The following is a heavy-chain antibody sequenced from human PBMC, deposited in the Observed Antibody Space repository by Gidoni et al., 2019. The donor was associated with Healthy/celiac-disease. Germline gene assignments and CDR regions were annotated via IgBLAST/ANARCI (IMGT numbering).Heavy chain of an antibody. CDR1: GGTFSSYA. Sequence: QVQLVQSGAEVKKPGSSVKVSCKASGGTFSSYAIRVVRQAPGQGLEWLGGSIPIFGTANYAQKFQGRVTITSDESTSTAYMELSSLRSEDTAVYYCARQTDVPAAIDYWGQGTLVTVSS. V-gene: IGHV1-69*01. CDR3: ARQTDVPAAIDY. D-gene: IGHD2-2*01. CDR2: SIPIFGTA. J-gene: IGHJ4*02.